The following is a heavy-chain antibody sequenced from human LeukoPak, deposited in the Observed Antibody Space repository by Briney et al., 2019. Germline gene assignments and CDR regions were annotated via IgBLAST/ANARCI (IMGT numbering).Heavy chain of an antibody. D-gene: IGHD3-22*01. Sequence: ASVKVSCKASGYTFTSYDINWVRQAPGQGLEWMGWMNPNSGNTGYAQKFQGRVTITADKSTSTAYMELSSLRSEDTAVYYCARGYYYDSSGYQYYYYGMDVWGQGTTVTVSS. CDR2: MNPNSGNT. CDR3: ARGYYYDSSGYQYYYYGMDV. V-gene: IGHV1-8*01. CDR1: GYTFTSYD. J-gene: IGHJ6*02.